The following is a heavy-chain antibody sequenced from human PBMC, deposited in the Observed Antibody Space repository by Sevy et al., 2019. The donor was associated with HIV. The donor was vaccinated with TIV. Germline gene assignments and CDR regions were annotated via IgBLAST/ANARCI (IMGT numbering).Heavy chain of an antibody. J-gene: IGHJ5*02. Sequence: GGSLRLSCAASGFTFSSYAMHWVRQAPGKGLEWVAVISYDGSNKYYADSVKGRFTISRDNSKNTLYLQMNSLTAEDTAVYYCARDGGLRYFDWLFDLGWFDPWGQGTLVTVSS. D-gene: IGHD3-9*01. CDR2: ISYDGSNK. CDR3: ARDGGLRYFDWLFDLGWFDP. CDR1: GFTFSSYA. V-gene: IGHV3-30-3*01.